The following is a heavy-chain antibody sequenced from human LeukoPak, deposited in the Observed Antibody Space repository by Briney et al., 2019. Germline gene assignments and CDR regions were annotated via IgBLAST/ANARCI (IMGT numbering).Heavy chain of an antibody. J-gene: IGHJ3*02. V-gene: IGHV3-21*01. CDR2: ISSSSSYI. Sequence: GRSLRLSCAASGFTFSGYSMNWVRQAPGKGLEWVSSISSSSSYIYYADSVKGRFTISRDNAKNSLYLQMNSLRAEDTAVYYCARWEVGASAFDIWGQGTMVTVSS. CDR3: ARWEVGASAFDI. D-gene: IGHD1-26*01. CDR1: GFTFSGYS.